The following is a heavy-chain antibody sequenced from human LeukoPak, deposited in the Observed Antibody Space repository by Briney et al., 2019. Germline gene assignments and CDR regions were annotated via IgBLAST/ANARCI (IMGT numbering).Heavy chain of an antibody. J-gene: IGHJ4*02. Sequence: SETLSLTCTVSGGSISSGGYYWSWIRQHPGKGLEWIGYIYYSGSTYYNPSLKSRVTISVDTSKNQFSLKLSSVTAADTAVYYCARGVSQDIVVVPQLKYYFDYWGQGTLVTVSS. D-gene: IGHD2-2*01. V-gene: IGHV4-31*03. CDR1: GGSISSGGYY. CDR2: IYYSGST. CDR3: ARGVSQDIVVVPQLKYYFDY.